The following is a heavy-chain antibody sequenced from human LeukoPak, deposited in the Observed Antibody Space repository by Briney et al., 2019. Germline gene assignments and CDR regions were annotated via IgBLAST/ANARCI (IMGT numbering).Heavy chain of an antibody. CDR1: GYTFTSYD. D-gene: IGHD3-3*01. CDR3: ARADFWRGYPYSYYMDV. CDR2: MNPNSGNT. V-gene: IGHV1-8*03. Sequence: ASVKVSCKASGYTFTSYDINWVRQATGQGLEWMGWMNPNSGNTGYAQKFQGRVTITRNTSISTAYMELSSLRSEDTAVYYCARADFWRGYPYSYYMDVWGKGTTVTVSS. J-gene: IGHJ6*03.